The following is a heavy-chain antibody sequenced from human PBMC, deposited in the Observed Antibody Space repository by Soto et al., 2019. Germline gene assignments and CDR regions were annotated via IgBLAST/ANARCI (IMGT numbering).Heavy chain of an antibody. CDR3: AKDSTVIFYYYHAMDV. V-gene: IGHV3-23*01. CDR2: ISVSGDST. D-gene: IGHD4-17*01. J-gene: IGHJ6*02. CDR1: GFTFSSSA. Sequence: EVQLLESGGGLVQPGGSLRLSCAASGFTFSSSAMSWDRQAPGKGLEWVSAISVSGDSTYYADSVRGRFSISRDISKDTLYLQMTSLRAEDTAIYYCAKDSTVIFYYYHAMDVWGQGTTVTVSS.